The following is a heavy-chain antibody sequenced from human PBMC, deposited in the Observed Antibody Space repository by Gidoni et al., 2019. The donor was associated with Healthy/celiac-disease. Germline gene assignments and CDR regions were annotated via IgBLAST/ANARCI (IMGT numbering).Heavy chain of an antibody. CDR3: AREGEGCSGGSCYHDAFDI. D-gene: IGHD2-15*01. Sequence: QVQLVESGGGVVQPGRSLRLPCAASGSTFSSYAMHWVRQAPGKGLEWVAVISYDGSNKYYADSVKGRFTISRDNSKNTLYLQMNSLRAEDTAVYYCAREGEGCSGGSCYHDAFDIWGQGTMVTVSS. J-gene: IGHJ3*02. CDR1: GSTFSSYA. CDR2: ISYDGSNK. V-gene: IGHV3-30-3*01.